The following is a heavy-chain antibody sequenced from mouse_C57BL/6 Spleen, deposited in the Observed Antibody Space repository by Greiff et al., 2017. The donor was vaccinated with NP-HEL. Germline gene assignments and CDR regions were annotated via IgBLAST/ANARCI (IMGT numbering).Heavy chain of an antibody. J-gene: IGHJ3*01. Sequence: ESGPGLVKPSQSLSLTCSVTGYSITSGYYWNWIRQFPGNKLEWMGYISYDGSNKYNPSLKNRISITRDTSKNQFFLKLNAVTTEDTATYYCAREGSYYGYDGAWFAYWGQGTLVTVSA. V-gene: IGHV3-6*01. CDR2: ISYDGSN. CDR3: AREGSYYGYDGAWFAY. D-gene: IGHD2-2*01. CDR1: GYSITSGYY.